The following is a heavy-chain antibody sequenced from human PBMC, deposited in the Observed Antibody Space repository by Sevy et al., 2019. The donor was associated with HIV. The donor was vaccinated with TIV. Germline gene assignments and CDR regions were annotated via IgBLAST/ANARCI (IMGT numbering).Heavy chain of an antibody. D-gene: IGHD3-10*01. V-gene: IGHV1-69*13. CDR1: GGTFSSYA. CDR3: ARLVTSGTYYFDY. J-gene: IGHJ4*02. Sequence: ASVKVSCKASGGTFSSYAISWVRQAPGQGLEWMGGIIPIFGTANYAQKFQGRVTITADESTSTAYKELSSLRSEDTAVYYCARLVTSGTYYFDYWGQGTLVTVSS. CDR2: IIPIFGTA.